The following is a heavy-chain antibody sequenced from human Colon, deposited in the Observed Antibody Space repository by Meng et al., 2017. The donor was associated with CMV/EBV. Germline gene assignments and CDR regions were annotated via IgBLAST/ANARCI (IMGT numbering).Heavy chain of an antibody. D-gene: IGHD6-6*01. CDR2: IGSSSTM. V-gene: IGHV3-48*04. CDR3: AREYSSSSGRRAFDI. J-gene: IGHJ3*02. Sequence: GVSLRLSCAASGFTFSSYSMNWVRQAPGKGLQWVSYIGSSSTMYYADSVKGRFTISRDNAKNSLYLQMNSLRAEDTAVYYCAREYSSSSGRRAFDIWGQGTMVTVSS. CDR1: GFTFSSYS.